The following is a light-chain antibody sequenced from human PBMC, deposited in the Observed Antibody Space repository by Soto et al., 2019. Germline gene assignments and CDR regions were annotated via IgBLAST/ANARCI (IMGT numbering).Light chain of an antibody. CDR1: QIVGPY. CDR2: GAS. J-gene: IGKJ3*01. V-gene: IGKV3-20*01. Sequence: EIMLTQSPGTLSLSPGGRASLFCRASQIVGPYLAWYQQKPGQAPRLLIYGASSRATAIPDRFSGSGSETDFTLTISRLEPEDFAVYYCQQYVSSPFTFGPGTKVEIK. CDR3: QQYVSSPFT.